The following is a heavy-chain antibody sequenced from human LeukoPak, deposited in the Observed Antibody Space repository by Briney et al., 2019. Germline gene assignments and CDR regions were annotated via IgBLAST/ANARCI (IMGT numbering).Heavy chain of an antibody. CDR2: ISGSGGAT. D-gene: IGHD6-19*01. CDR1: GFTFSSYA. J-gene: IGHJ4*02. CDR3: AKDRGDSNGWSYFDH. Sequence: GGSLRLSCAASGFTFSSYAMSWVRQAPGKGLEWVSAISGSGGATYYADSVKSRFTISRDTSKNTLDLQMNSLRAEDTAVYYCAKDRGDSNGWSYFDHWGQGTPVTVSS. V-gene: IGHV3-23*01.